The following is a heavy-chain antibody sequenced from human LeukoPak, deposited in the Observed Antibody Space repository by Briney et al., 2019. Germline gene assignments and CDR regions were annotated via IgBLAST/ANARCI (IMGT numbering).Heavy chain of an antibody. Sequence: SVKVSCKASGGTFSSYAISWVRQAPGQGLEWTGGIIPTFGTANYAQKFQGRVTITADESTSTAYMELSSLRSEDTAVYYCARGLGVVPAAPFDYWGQGTLVTVSS. CDR2: IIPTFGTA. J-gene: IGHJ4*02. D-gene: IGHD2-2*01. CDR1: GGTFSSYA. CDR3: ARGLGVVPAAPFDY. V-gene: IGHV1-69*01.